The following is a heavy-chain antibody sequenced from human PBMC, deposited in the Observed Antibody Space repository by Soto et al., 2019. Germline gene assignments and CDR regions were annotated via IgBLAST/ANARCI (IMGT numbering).Heavy chain of an antibody. CDR1: GFTFSSYA. D-gene: IGHD6-19*01. V-gene: IGHV3-30-3*01. J-gene: IGHJ6*02. CDR2: ISYDGSNK. Sequence: QVQLVESGGGVVQPGRSLRLSCAASGFTFSSYAMHWVRQAPGKGLEWVAVISYDGSNKYYADSVKGRFTISRDNSKNTLYLQMNSLRAEDTAVYYCASDLWAVAFYYYYGIDVWGQGTTVTVSS. CDR3: ASDLWAVAFYYYYGIDV.